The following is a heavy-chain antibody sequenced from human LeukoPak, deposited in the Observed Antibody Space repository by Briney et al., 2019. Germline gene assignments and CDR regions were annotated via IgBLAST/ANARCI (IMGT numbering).Heavy chain of an antibody. CDR2: IYYSGST. CDR3: ASCSGGSCYSSGFDY. V-gene: IGHV4-59*01. Sequence: SETLSLTCTVSGGSISSYYWSWIRQPPGKGLKWIGYIYYSGSTNYNPSLKSRVTISVDTSKNQFSLKLSSVTAADTAVYYCASCSGGSCYSSGFDYWGQGTLVTVSS. D-gene: IGHD2-15*01. J-gene: IGHJ4*02. CDR1: GGSISSYY.